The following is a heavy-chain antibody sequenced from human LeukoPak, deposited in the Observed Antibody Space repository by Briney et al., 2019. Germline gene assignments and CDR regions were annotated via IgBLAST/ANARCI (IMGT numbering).Heavy chain of an antibody. CDR1: GGSISSYY. V-gene: IGHV4-39*01. D-gene: IGHD3-10*01. Sequence: PSETLSLTCPVSGGSISSYYWGWIRQPPGKGLEWIGSIYYSGSTYYNPSLKSRVTISVDTSKNQFSLKLSPVTAADTAVYYCERVRRCFDYWGQGTLVTVSS. J-gene: IGHJ4*02. CDR2: IYYSGST. CDR3: ERVRRCFDY.